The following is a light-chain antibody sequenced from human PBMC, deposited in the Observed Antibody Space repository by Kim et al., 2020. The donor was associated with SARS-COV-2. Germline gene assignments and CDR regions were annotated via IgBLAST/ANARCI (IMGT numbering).Light chain of an antibody. J-gene: IGKJ1*01. CDR3: QQFNTYLWT. CDR2: KAS. CDR1: QSLNNW. V-gene: IGKV1-5*03. Sequence: DIQMTQSPSTLSASVGDRVTITCRASQSLNNWLAWYQQKPGKAPKLLIYKASSLESGVPSRFSGSGSGTEFTLTISSLQPDDIATYYCQQFNTYLWTFGQGTKVDIK.